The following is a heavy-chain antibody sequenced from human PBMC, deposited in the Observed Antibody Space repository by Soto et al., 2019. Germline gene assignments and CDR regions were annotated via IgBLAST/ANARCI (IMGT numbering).Heavy chain of an antibody. CDR3: AREPLIGWFGESSGYYYYGMDV. D-gene: IGHD3-10*01. CDR1: GFTFSSYG. CDR2: IWYDGSNK. Sequence: GGSLRLSCAASGFTFSSYGMHWVRQAPGKGLEWVAVIWYDGSNKYYADSVKGRFTISRDNSKNTLYLQMNSLRAEDTAVYYCAREPLIGWFGESSGYYYYGMDVWGQGTTVTVSS. V-gene: IGHV3-33*01. J-gene: IGHJ6*02.